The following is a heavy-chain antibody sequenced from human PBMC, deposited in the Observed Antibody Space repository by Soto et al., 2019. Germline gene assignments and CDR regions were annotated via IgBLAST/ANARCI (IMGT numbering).Heavy chain of an antibody. CDR3: ARNAQQLESNWFDP. J-gene: IGHJ5*02. CDR1: GGTFSSYT. Sequence: SVKVSCKASGGTFSSYTISWVRQAPGQGLEWMGRIIPILGIANYAQKFQGRVTITADKSTSTAYMELRSLRSDDTAVYYCARNAQQLESNWFDPWGQGTLVTVSS. V-gene: IGHV1-69*02. CDR2: IIPILGIA. D-gene: IGHD6-13*01.